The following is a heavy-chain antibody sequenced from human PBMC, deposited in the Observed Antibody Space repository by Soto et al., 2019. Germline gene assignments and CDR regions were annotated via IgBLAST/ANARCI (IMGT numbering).Heavy chain of an antibody. CDR2: IIPLFGTA. D-gene: IGHD6-19*01. CDR3: ASTTGTYSSGYYYFDF. CDR1: GGTFSTYA. V-gene: IGHV1-69*01. Sequence: QVQLEQSGGEVKQPGSSVRVSCKTSGGTFSTYAINWVRQAPGQGLEWMGAIIPLFGTADYSQKFQGRVTITADESTSTAYMELSSPRFDDTAVYFCASTTGTYSSGYYYFDFWGQGTLVTVSS. J-gene: IGHJ4*02.